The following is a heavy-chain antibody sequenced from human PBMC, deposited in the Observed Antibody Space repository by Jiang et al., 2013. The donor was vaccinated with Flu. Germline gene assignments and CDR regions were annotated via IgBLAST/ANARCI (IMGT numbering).Heavy chain of an antibody. J-gene: IGHJ4*02. V-gene: IGHV3-72*01. CDR1: GFIFSDHD. Sequence: QLVESGGGLVQPGGSLRLSCAASGFIFSDHDMDWVRQAPGKGLEWLGRSKXKTKTYTTEYAASVEGRFTMSRDDSRSSLSLQMNSLKMEDTAVYYCTVWMDGRVYWGQGTLVTVSS. CDR3: TVWMDGRVY. CDR2: SKXKTKTYTT. D-gene: IGHD5-12*01.